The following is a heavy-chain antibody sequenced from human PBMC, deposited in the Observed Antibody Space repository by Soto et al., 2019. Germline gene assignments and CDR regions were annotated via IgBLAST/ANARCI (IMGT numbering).Heavy chain of an antibody. CDR3: ARDLAKGGGSAGFDY. Sequence: ASVKVSCKASGYTFTGYYIHWVRQAPGQGLEWLGWINPNSGGTKYPQKFQGRVTMTRDTSIRTVYMSLTGLKSDDTAVYFCARDLAKGGGSAGFDYWGQGTLVTVSS. CDR2: INPNSGGT. D-gene: IGHD2-15*01. V-gene: IGHV1-2*02. J-gene: IGHJ4*02. CDR1: GYTFTGYY.